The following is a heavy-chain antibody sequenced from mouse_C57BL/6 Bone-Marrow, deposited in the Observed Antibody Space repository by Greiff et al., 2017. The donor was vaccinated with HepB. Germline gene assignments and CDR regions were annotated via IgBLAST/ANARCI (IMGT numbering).Heavy chain of an antibody. CDR1: GYSITSGYY. J-gene: IGHJ2*01. CDR3: ARDGYYGYDG. V-gene: IGHV3-6*01. CDR2: ISYDGSN. D-gene: IGHD2-2*01. Sequence: EVQLQESGPGLVKPSQSLSLPCSVTGYSITSGYYWNWIRQFPGNNLEWMVYISYDGSNNYNPSLKTLISITRDTSKNQFFLKLNSVTTEDTATYYCARDGYYGYDGGGQGTTLTVSS.